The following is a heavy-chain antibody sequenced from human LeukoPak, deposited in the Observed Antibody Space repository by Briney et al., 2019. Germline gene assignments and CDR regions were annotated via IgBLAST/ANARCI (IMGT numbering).Heavy chain of an antibody. CDR3: AKDLGYSSSSGLDY. J-gene: IGHJ4*02. V-gene: IGHV3-33*06. Sequence: PGRSLRLSCAASGFTLSSYGMHWVRQAPGKGLEWVAVIWYDGSNKYYADSVKGRFTISRDNSKNTLYLQMNSLRAEDTAVYYCAKDLGYSSSSGLDYWGQGTLVTVSS. CDR2: IWYDGSNK. CDR1: GFTLSSYG. D-gene: IGHD6-6*01.